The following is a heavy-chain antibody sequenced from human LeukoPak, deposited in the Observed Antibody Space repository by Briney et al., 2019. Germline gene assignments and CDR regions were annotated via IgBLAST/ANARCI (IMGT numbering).Heavy chain of an antibody. J-gene: IGHJ1*01. V-gene: IGHV3-30*02. Sequence: GGSLRLSCAASGFTFSSYGMHWVRQAPGKGLEWVAFIRYDGSNKYYADSVKGRFTISRDNSKNTLYLQMNSLRAEDTAVYYCAKDYDFWSGYLPPDFQHWGQGTLVTVSS. CDR3: AKDYDFWSGYLPPDFQH. CDR1: GFTFSSYG. D-gene: IGHD3-3*01. CDR2: IRYDGSNK.